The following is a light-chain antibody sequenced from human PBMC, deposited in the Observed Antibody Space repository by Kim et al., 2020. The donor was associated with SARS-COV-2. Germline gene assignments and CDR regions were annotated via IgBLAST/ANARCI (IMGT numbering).Light chain of an antibody. CDR1: QDISTS. J-gene: IGKJ5*01. CDR3: QQFTDYPS. CDR2: DAS. V-gene: IGKV1D-13*01. Sequence: SASIEARVTTTCRASQDISTSLGWYRQKTGQPPELLIYDASTLEGGVPSRFSGRGSGTDFTLLISGLQYEDFATYYCQQFTDYPSFGQGTRLEIK.